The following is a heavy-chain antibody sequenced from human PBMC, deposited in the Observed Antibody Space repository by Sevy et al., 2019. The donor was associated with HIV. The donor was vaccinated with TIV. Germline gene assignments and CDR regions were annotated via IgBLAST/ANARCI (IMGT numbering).Heavy chain of an antibody. V-gene: IGHV1-8*01. CDR3: ARGACSGGSCYRYYYGMDV. Sequence: ASVKVSCKASGYTFTSYDINWVRQATGQGLEWMGWMNPNSGNTGYVQKFQGRVTMTRNTSISTAYMELSSLRSEDTAVYYCARGACSGGSCYRYYYGMDVWGQGTTVTVSS. D-gene: IGHD2-15*01. CDR1: GYTFTSYD. CDR2: MNPNSGNT. J-gene: IGHJ6*02.